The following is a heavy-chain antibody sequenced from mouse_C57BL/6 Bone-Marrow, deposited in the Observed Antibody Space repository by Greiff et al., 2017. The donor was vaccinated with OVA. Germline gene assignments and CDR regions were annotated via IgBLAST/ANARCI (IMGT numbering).Heavy chain of an antibody. Sequence: DVMLVESGGGLVQSGRSLRLSCATSGFTFSDFYMEWVRQAPGKGLEWIAARRNKANDYTTEYSASVKGRFIVSRDTSQSILYLQMNALRAEDTAIYYCARDAIYYYGSSYWYFDVWGTGTTVTVSS. CDR3: ARDAIYYYGSSYWYFDV. V-gene: IGHV7-1*01. J-gene: IGHJ1*03. CDR2: RRNKANDYTT. CDR1: GFTFSDFY. D-gene: IGHD1-1*01.